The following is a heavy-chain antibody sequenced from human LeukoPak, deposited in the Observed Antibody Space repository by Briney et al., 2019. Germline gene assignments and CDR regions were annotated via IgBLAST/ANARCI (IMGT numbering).Heavy chain of an antibody. Sequence: ASVKVSCKASGYTFISYGLSWVRQAPGQGLERRGWISAYNGNPNYAKKLQGRVTMTTETSTSTAYMELRSLRSDDTAVYFCASDSPHWPTDAFDIWGQGTMVTVSS. V-gene: IGHV1-18*01. J-gene: IGHJ3*02. CDR2: ISAYNGNP. CDR3: ASDSPHWPTDAFDI. CDR1: GYTFISYG.